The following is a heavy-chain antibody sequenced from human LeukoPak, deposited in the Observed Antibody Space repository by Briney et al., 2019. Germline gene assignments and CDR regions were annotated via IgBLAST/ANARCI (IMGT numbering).Heavy chain of an antibody. CDR3: ARVAEGFDWLSVNWFDP. D-gene: IGHD3-9*01. J-gene: IGHJ5*02. V-gene: IGHV1-2*02. Sequence: ASVKVSCKASGYTFTGYYMHWVRQAPGQGLEWMGWINPNSGGTNYAQEFQGRVTMTRDTSISTAYMELSRLRSDDTAVYYCARVAEGFDWLSVNWFDPWGQGTLVTVSS. CDR1: GYTFTGYY. CDR2: INPNSGGT.